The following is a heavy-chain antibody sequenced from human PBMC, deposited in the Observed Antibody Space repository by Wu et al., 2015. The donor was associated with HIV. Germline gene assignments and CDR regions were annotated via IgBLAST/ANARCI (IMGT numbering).Heavy chain of an antibody. V-gene: IGHV1-2*02. J-gene: IGHJ3*01. CDR3: AKGRSDVDPHEALDL. CDR1: GYTFTDYY. CDR2: INPNSGGT. Sequence: QVQLVQSGAEVKKPGASVKVSCQASGYTFTDYYIHWLRQAPGQGLEWMGWINPNSGGTNYAQKFQGRVTWTADRSISTAYMEMTSLGSDDSAVYYCAKGRSDVDPHEALDLWGQGTMVTVSS. D-gene: IGHD3-16*01.